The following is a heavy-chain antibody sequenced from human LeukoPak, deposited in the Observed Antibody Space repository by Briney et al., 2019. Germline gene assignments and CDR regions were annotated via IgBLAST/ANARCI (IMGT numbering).Heavy chain of an antibody. CDR3: VRHNTQEYVADY. CDR1: GGSISSYY. D-gene: IGHD2-2*01. V-gene: IGHV4-59*08. CDR2: VSYSRST. J-gene: IGHJ4*02. Sequence: PSETLSLTRTVSGGSISSYYWSWIRQPPGKELEWIGYVSYSRSTNYNPSLKSRVTISVDTSKNQFSLKLSSVTAADTAMYYCVRHNTQEYVADYWGQGTLVTVSS.